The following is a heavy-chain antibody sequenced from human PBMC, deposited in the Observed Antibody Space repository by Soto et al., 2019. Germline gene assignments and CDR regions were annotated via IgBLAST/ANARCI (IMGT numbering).Heavy chain of an antibody. Sequence: HLQLHESGPGLVKPSETLSLTCTISVDSISSSTYYLGWIRQPPGKGPEWIGSINYNGNTSSSPSLKSRLTISVDTPNTQFSPKLSSVSPADTAVYLCATFGVVRIIIDYWCQGLLVAVSS. D-gene: IGHD3-3*01. CDR3: ATFGVVRIIIDY. J-gene: IGHJ4*02. CDR2: INYNGNT. V-gene: IGHV4-39*01. CDR1: VDSISSSTYY.